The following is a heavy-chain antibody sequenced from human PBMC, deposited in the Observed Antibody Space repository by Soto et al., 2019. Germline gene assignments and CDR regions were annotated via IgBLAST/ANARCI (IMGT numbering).Heavy chain of an antibody. J-gene: IGHJ5*02. CDR2: ISGSGGST. V-gene: IGHV3-23*01. Sequence: EVQLLESGGGLVQPGGSLRLSCAASGFTFSSYAMSWVRQAPGKGLEWVSAISGSGGSTYYADSVKGRFTISRDNSKNTLYLQMNSLRAEDTAVYYCAKDRGWGGYGSEYWFDPWGQGTLVTVS. D-gene: IGHD5-12*01. CDR3: AKDRGWGGYGSEYWFDP. CDR1: GFTFSSYA.